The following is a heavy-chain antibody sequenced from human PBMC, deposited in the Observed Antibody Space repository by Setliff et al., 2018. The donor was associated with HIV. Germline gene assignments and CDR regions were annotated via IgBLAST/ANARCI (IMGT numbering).Heavy chain of an antibody. CDR2: IHPIFGTT. V-gene: IGHV1-69*13. J-gene: IGHJ4*02. CDR1: GGTFSSYI. CDR3: VFWAHSGTWPFDY. D-gene: IGHD3-10*01. Sequence: SVKVSCKASGGTFSSYITAWVRQAPGQGLEWMGGIHPIFGTTNYARDFMGGVSITADASTRTAYMELSSLRSEDTAVYYCVFWAHSGTWPFDYWGQGTLVTVSS.